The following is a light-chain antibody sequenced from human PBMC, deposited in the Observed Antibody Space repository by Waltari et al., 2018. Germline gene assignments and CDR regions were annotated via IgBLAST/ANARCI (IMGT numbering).Light chain of an antibody. Sequence: QSALTQPASVSGSPGQSITISCTGTTRDIGNYKLVSWYQQHPGKVPKLMIYEVSERPSGVSNRFSGSKSGNTASLTISGLQAEYEADYYFCSYGGGTTFVVFGGGTKLTVL. J-gene: IGLJ2*01. CDR1: TRDIGNYKL. V-gene: IGLV2-23*02. CDR3: CSYGGGTTFVV. CDR2: EVS.